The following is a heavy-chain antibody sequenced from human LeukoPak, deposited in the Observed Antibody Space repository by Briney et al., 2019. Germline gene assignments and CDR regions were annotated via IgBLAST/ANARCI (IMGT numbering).Heavy chain of an antibody. D-gene: IGHD3-10*01. CDR2: ISWDGGST. V-gene: IGHV3-43D*03. J-gene: IGHJ6*03. CDR3: AKDMGPITMVRGVEYYYYYYYYMDV. CDR1: EFTFDDYA. Sequence: GGSLRLSCAASEFTFDDYAMHWVRQAPGKGLEWVSLISWDGGSTYYADSVKGRFTISRDNSKNSLYLQMNSLRAEDTALYYCAKDMGPITMVRGVEYYYYYYYYMDVWGKGTTVTVSS.